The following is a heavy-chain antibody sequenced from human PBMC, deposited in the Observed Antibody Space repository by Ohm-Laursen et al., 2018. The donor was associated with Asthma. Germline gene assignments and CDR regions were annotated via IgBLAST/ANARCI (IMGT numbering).Heavy chain of an antibody. CDR1: GGSISSSSYY. Sequence: PPGTLSLTCTVSGGSISSSSYYWGWIRQPPGKGLEWIGSIYYSGSTYYNPSLKSRVTISVDTSKNQFSLKLSSVTAADTAVYYCARQIIDDFWSGIKLVWFDPWGQGTLVTVSS. V-gene: IGHV4-39*01. CDR2: IYYSGST. CDR3: ARQIIDDFWSGIKLVWFDP. J-gene: IGHJ5*02. D-gene: IGHD3-3*01.